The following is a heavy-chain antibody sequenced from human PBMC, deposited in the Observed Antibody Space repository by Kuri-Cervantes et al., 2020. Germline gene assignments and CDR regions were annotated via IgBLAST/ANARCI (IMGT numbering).Heavy chain of an antibody. CDR3: ARAQDWDEAYFDF. V-gene: IGHV1-2*02. CDR1: GYTFTGYY. D-gene: IGHD1-1*01. CDR2: INPNSGGT. J-gene: IGHJ2*01. Sequence: ASVKVSCKASGYTFTGYYMHWGRQAPGQGLEWMGWINPNSGGTNYAQKFQGRVTMTRDTSISTAYMELSRLRSDDTAVYYCARAQDWDEAYFDFWGRGTLVTVSS.